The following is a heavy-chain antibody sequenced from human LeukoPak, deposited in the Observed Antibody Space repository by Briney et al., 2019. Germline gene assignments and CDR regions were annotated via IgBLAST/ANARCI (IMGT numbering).Heavy chain of an antibody. V-gene: IGHV1-69*04. CDR3: ARDLGGGDWDADY. J-gene: IGHJ4*02. CDR2: IIPILGIA. Sequence: GASVKVSCKASGYTFTSYYMHWVRQAPGQGLEWMGRIIPILGIANYAQKFQGRVTITADKSTSTAYMELSSLRSEDTAVYYCARDLGGGDWDADYWGQGTLVTVSS. CDR1: GYTFTSYY. D-gene: IGHD2-21*02.